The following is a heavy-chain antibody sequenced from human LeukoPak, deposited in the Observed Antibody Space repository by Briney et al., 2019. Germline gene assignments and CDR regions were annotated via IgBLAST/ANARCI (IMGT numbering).Heavy chain of an antibody. Sequence: PSETLSLTCAVYGGSFSGYYWSWIRQPPGKGLEWIGEINHSGSTNYNPSLKSRVTISVDTSKNQFSPKLSSVTAADTAVYYCARMPVAHGMDVLGQGTTVTVSS. CDR2: INHSGST. D-gene: IGHD2-2*01. V-gene: IGHV4-34*01. CDR3: ARMPVAHGMDV. CDR1: GGSFSGYY. J-gene: IGHJ6*02.